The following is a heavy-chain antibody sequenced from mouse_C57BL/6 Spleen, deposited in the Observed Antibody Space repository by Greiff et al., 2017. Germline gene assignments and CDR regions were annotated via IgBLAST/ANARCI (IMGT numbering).Heavy chain of an antibody. CDR3: ARPTEGYFDY. CDR2: INPNNGGT. CDR1: GYTFTDYY. V-gene: IGHV1-26*01. J-gene: IGHJ2*01. Sequence: VQLQQSGPELVKPGASVKISCKASGYTFTDYYMNWVKQSHGKSLEWIGEINPNNGGTSYNQKFKGKATWTVDKSSSTAYMELRSLTSEDSAVYYCARPTEGYFDYWGQGTTLTVSS.